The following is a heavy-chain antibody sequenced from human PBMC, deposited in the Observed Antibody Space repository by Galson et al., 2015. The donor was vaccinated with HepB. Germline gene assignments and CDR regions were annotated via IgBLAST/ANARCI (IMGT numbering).Heavy chain of an antibody. CDR3: ARVQQQLVGPFGY. J-gene: IGHJ4*02. V-gene: IGHV1-2*02. CDR1: GYTFTGYY. Sequence: SVKVSCKASGYTFTGYYMHWVRQAPGQGLEWMGWINPNSGGTNYAQKFQGRVTMTRDTSISTAYMELSRLRSDDTAVYYCARVQQQLVGPFGYWGQGTLVTVSS. CDR2: INPNSGGT. D-gene: IGHD6-13*01.